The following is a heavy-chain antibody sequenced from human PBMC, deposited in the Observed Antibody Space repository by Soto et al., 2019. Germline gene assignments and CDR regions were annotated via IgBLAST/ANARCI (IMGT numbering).Heavy chain of an antibody. Sequence: QVHLVESGGGVVRPGRSLRLACEASGFTFSTYGMHWVRQAPGKGLQWVAVIWYDGTNAYYADSVKGRFTISRDNSKDTLYLEMNNLRPEDTAVYYCARVEAPLIHSDHYYYGMDVWGQGTTVTV. CDR2: IWYDGTNA. V-gene: IGHV3-33*01. J-gene: IGHJ6*02. D-gene: IGHD5-18*01. CDR3: ARVEAPLIHSDHYYYGMDV. CDR1: GFTFSTYG.